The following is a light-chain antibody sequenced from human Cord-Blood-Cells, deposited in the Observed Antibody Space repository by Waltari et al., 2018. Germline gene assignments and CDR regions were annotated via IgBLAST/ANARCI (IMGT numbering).Light chain of an antibody. CDR2: GKN. J-gene: IGLJ2*01. Sequence: SSELTQDPAVSVALGQTVRITCQGDSLRSYYASWYQQKQGQAPVLVIYGKNNWPSGIPDRFSGSSSGNTASLTITGAQAEDEADYYCNSRDSSGNHVVFGGGTKLTVL. CDR3: NSRDSSGNHVV. CDR1: SLRSYY. V-gene: IGLV3-19*01.